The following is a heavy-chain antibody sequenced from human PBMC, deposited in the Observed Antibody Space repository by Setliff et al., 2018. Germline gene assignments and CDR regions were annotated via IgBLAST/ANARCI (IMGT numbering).Heavy chain of an antibody. J-gene: IGHJ4*02. CDR1: GCTFSSYA. CDR2: IIPIFGTA. CDR3: ARGEGIVASSGWYPTSFDY. Sequence: SVKVSCKASGCTFSSYAISWVRQAPGQGLEWMGGIIPIFGTANYAQKFQGRVTITADESTSTAYMELSSLRSEDTAVYYCARGEGIVASSGWYPTSFDYWGQGTLVTVSS. D-gene: IGHD6-19*01. V-gene: IGHV1-69*13.